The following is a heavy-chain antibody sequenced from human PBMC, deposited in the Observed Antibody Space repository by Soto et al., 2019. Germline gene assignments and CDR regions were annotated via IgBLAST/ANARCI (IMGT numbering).Heavy chain of an antibody. CDR2: IYWANDK. CDR1: GFSLSTSGVG. J-gene: IGHJ5*02. Sequence: QITLKESGPALVNPTQPLTLTCTLSGFSLSTSGVGVGWIRQPPGKALEWLALIYWANDKRYSPSLKYRVTISKDNSKNQLVLTMTNMDPVDTATYYCAHRRPGHFRFDPWGQGTLVTVSS. CDR3: AHRRPGHFRFDP. V-gene: IGHV2-5*02. D-gene: IGHD3-3*02.